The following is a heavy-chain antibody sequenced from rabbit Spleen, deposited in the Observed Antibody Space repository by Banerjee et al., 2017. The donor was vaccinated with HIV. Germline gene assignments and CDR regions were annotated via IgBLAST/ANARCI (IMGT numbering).Heavy chain of an antibody. D-gene: IGHD1-1*01. J-gene: IGHJ6*01. CDR3: SRDTSSSFSSYGMDL. CDR1: GFSFGSNDY. Sequence: QSLEESGGGLVKPGGSLTLTCTASGFSFGSNDYMCWVRQAPGRGLEWIACINTATGKAVYASWAKGQFTISKTSSTTVTLQMTSLTAADTATYFCSRDTSSSFSSYGMDLWGQGTLVTVS. CDR2: INTATGKA. V-gene: IGHV1S40*01.